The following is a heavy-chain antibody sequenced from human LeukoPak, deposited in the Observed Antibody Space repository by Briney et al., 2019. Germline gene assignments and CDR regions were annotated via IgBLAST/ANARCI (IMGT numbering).Heavy chain of an antibody. CDR1: GYTFTGYY. CDR3: ATGYSGYDYARIYYYYYMDV. J-gene: IGHJ6*03. D-gene: IGHD5-12*01. Sequence: SVKVSCKASGYTFTGYYMHWVRQAPGQGLEWMGWINPNSGNTGYAQKFQGRVTMTRNTSISTAYMELSSLRSEDTAVYYCATGYSGYDYARIYYYYYMDVWGKGTTVTISS. CDR2: INPNSGNT. V-gene: IGHV1-8*02.